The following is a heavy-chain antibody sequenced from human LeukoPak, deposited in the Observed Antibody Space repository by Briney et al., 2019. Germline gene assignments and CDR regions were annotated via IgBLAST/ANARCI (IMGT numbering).Heavy chain of an antibody. CDR3: ARDGLAAATLHWCFDL. J-gene: IGHJ2*01. CDR2: ISSSSSYI. D-gene: IGHD2-15*01. Sequence: GGSLTLSCAASGFTFSSYSMNWARQAPGKGLEWVSSISSSSSYIYYADSVKGRFTISRDNARNSLYLQMNSLRAEDTAVYYCARDGLAAATLHWCFDLWGRGTLVTVSS. V-gene: IGHV3-21*01. CDR1: GFTFSSYS.